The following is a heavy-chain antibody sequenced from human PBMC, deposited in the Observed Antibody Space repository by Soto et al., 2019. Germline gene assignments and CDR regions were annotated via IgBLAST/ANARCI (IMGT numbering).Heavy chain of an antibody. Sequence: GESLKISCKGSGYSFTSYWIGWVRQMPGKGLEWMGIIYPGDSDARYSPSFQGQVTSSADKSISTAYLQWSSLKASDTAMYYCARLCSGGSCYSHYYYYGMDVWGQGTTVTVSS. CDR3: ARLCSGGSCYSHYYYYGMDV. V-gene: IGHV5-51*01. J-gene: IGHJ6*02. D-gene: IGHD2-15*01. CDR2: IYPGDSDA. CDR1: GYSFTSYW.